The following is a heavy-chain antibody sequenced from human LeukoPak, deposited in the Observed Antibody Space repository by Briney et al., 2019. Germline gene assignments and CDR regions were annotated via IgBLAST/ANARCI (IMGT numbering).Heavy chain of an antibody. Sequence: SETLSLTCTVSGGSISSTSSYWGWLRQPPGKGLEWIGTIYYSGSTYYNPSIKSRITMSADTSKNHFSLRLSSVTAADTAVYYCARHTVGATDCWGQGTLVTVSS. V-gene: IGHV4-39*01. D-gene: IGHD1-26*01. CDR3: ARHTVGATDC. J-gene: IGHJ4*02. CDR2: IYYSGST. CDR1: GGSISSTSSY.